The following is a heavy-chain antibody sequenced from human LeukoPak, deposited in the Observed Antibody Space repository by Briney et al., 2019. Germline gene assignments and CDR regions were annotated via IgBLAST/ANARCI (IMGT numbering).Heavy chain of an antibody. D-gene: IGHD3-22*01. CDR3: AREGRRYDSSGSKDY. J-gene: IGHJ4*02. CDR2: ISAYNGNT. V-gene: IGHV1-18*01. Sequence: ASVKVSCKASGGTFSSYAISWVRQAPGQGLEWMGWISAYNGNTNYAQKLQGRVTMTTDTSTSTAYMELRSLRSDDTAVYYCAREGRRYDSSGSKDYWGQGTPVTVSS. CDR1: GGTFSSYA.